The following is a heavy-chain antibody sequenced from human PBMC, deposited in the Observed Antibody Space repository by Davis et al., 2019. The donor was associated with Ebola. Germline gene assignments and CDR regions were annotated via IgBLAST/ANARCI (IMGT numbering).Heavy chain of an antibody. V-gene: IGHV3-23*01. J-gene: IGHJ6*02. D-gene: IGHD3-16*02. CDR3: AKDRLSSQPSSFGMDV. Sequence: PGGSLRLSCAASGFTFSSYAMTWVRQAPGKGLEWVSSITDNGGRTYYVDSVKGRFTISRDNSKNTLYLQMNSLRVEDTALYYCAKDRLSSQPSSFGMDVWGQGTTVTVS. CDR2: ITDNGGRT. CDR1: GFTFSSYA.